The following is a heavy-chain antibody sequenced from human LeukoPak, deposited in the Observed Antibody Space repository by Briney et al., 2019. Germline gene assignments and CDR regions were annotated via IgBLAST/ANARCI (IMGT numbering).Heavy chain of an antibody. V-gene: IGHV1-18*01. CDR1: GYTFTSYG. CDR3: ARDGGSYPLRYYYYMDV. J-gene: IGHJ6*03. CDR2: ISAYNGNT. D-gene: IGHD1-26*01. Sequence: PAASVKVSRKASGYTFTSYGISWVRQAPGQGLEWMGWISAYNGNTNYAQKLQGRVTMTTDTSTSTAYMELRSLRSDDTAVYYCARDGGSYPLRYYYYMDVWGKGTTVTVSS.